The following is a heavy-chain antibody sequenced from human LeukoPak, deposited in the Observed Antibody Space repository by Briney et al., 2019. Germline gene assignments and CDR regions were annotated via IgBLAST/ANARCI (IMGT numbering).Heavy chain of an antibody. CDR3: ARLFVYGSGAEAFDY. D-gene: IGHD3-10*01. CDR2: INEDGSEK. J-gene: IGHJ4*02. Sequence: PGGSLRLSCAASGFTFRSYWTTWVRQAPGKGLEWVANINEDGSEKYYLDSVRGRFTISRDNAKNSLYLQMDSLRAEDTAVYYCARLFVYGSGAEAFDYWGQGALATVSS. CDR1: GFTFRSYW. V-gene: IGHV3-7*01.